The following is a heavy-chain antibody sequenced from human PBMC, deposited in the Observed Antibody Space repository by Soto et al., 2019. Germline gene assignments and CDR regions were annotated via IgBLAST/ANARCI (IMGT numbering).Heavy chain of an antibody. CDR1: GFTFSWFG. J-gene: IGHJ4*02. V-gene: IGHV3-48*02. Sequence: EVQLVESGGGLLQPGGSLRLSWAASGFTFSWFGMNWVRQAPGKGLEWVSYISSGSNTINYAESVRGRFTISRDNAKNSLYLQINSLRDDDTAVYYCARDSSSSYYYFDYWGQGTLVTVSS. CDR3: ARDSSSSYYYFDY. CDR2: ISSGSNTI. D-gene: IGHD3-22*01.